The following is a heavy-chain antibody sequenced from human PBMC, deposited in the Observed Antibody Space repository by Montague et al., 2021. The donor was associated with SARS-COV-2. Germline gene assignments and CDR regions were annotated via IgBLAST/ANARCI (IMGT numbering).Heavy chain of an antibody. CDR2: FYSVGST. CDR1: GASISSYY. CDR3: ARETMTADAIDI. Sequence: SETLSLTCSVSGASISSYYWSWIRQSPGKGLEWIGYFYSVGSTDYNPSLKSRATISRDTSKNQFSLKVSSVTAADTAVYYCARETMTADAIDIWGQGTMVTVSS. D-gene: IGHD1-14*01. V-gene: IGHV4-59*01. J-gene: IGHJ3*02.